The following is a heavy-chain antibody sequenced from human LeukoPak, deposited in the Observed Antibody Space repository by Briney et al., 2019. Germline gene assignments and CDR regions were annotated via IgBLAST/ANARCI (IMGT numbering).Heavy chain of an antibody. CDR3: AKGNDYYYMDV. V-gene: IGHV3-23*01. CDR2: IRSSGDNT. J-gene: IGHJ6*03. CDR1: GFTFSDFV. Sequence: GGSLRLSCEASGFTFSDFVMSWVRQAPGKGLEWVSAIRSSGDNTYYADSVKGRFTISRDNSKNTLYLQMNSLRADDTAVYYCAKGNDYYYMDVWGKGTTVTVSS.